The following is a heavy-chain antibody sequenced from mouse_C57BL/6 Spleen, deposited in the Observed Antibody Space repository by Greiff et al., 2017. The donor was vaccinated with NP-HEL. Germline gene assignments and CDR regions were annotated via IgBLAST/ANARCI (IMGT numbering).Heavy chain of an antibody. CDR2: ISNLAYSI. J-gene: IGHJ1*03. CDR3: ARHDGITTDWYFDV. CDR1: GFTFSDYG. Sequence: EVQLVESGGGLVQPGGSLKLSCAASGFTFSDYGMAWVRQAPRKGPEWVAFISNLAYSIYYADTVTGRFTISRENAKNTLYLEMSSLRSEDTAMYYCARHDGITTDWYFDVWGTGTTVTVSS. V-gene: IGHV5-15*01. D-gene: IGHD1-1*01.